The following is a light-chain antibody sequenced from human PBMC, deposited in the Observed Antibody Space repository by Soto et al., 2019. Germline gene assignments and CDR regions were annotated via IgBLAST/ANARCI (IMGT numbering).Light chain of an antibody. Sequence: QSALTQPASVSGSPGQSITISCTGTSSDIGTSKYVSWFQHLPGQAPKLIIFEVCNRPSGISDRFSGFKSANTAYLTVSGVQPEDEADYHCSSYATSKTVVFGGGTKLTVL. CDR3: SSYATSKTVV. CDR1: SSDIGTSKY. CDR2: EVC. V-gene: IGLV2-14*01. J-gene: IGLJ2*01.